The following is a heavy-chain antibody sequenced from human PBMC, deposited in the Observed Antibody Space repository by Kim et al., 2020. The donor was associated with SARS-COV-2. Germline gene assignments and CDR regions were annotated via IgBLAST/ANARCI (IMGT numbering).Heavy chain of an antibody. J-gene: IGHJ3*02. Sequence: SETLSLTCTVSGASISSYYWSWIRQPPGKGLEWIGYIYYSGSTNYNPSLKSRVTISVDTSKNQFSLNLSSVTAADTAVYYCARQLIVGTDAFDIWGQGT. CDR1: GASISSYY. D-gene: IGHD3-22*01. V-gene: IGHV4-59*08. CDR2: IYYSGST. CDR3: ARQLIVGTDAFDI.